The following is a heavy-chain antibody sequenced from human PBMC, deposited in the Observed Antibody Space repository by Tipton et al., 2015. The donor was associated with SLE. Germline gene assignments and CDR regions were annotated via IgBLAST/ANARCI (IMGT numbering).Heavy chain of an antibody. D-gene: IGHD3-22*01. CDR3: ARAGKGVVTGTEYFQH. Sequence: TLSLTCTVSGGSISSYYWSWIRQPAGKGLEWIGRIYISGSTNYNPSLKSRVTISIDTSKNQFSLKLSSVTAADTAVYYCARAGKGVVTGTEYFQHWGQGTLVTVSS. J-gene: IGHJ1*01. V-gene: IGHV4-4*07. CDR1: GGSISSYY. CDR2: IYISGST.